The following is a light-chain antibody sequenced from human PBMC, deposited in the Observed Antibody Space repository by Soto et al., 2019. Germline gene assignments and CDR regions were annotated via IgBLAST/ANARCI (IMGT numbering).Light chain of an antibody. J-gene: IGKJ1*01. V-gene: IGKV2-28*01. Sequence: IMITQSPLSLPVTPGEPASISCRSRQSRLHSNGYNYLDWYLQKSGQSPQLLIYLGSTRASGVPDRFNGSGSGTDFTLKIRRVEAEDVGVYYCMQPLHPPWTFGQGTTVDIK. CDR2: LGS. CDR3: MQPLHPPWT. CDR1: QSRLHSNGYNY.